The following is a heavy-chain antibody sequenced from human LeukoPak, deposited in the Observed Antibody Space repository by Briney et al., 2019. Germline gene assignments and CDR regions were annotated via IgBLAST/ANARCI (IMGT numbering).Heavy chain of an antibody. V-gene: IGHV1-69*02. CDR1: GGTFSSYT. Sequence: SVKVSCKASGGTFSSYTISWVRQAPGQGLGWMGRIIPILGIANYAQKFQGRVTITADKSTSTAYMELSSLRSEDTAVYYCARLYCSGGSCYSDYWGQGTLVTVSS. CDR2: IIPILGIA. J-gene: IGHJ4*02. D-gene: IGHD2-15*01. CDR3: ARLYCSGGSCYSDY.